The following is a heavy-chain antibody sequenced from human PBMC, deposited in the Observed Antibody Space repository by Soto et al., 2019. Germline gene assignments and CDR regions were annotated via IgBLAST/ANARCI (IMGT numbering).Heavy chain of an antibody. CDR3: ARGPDWGLGPSFFVY. D-gene: IGHD7-27*01. J-gene: IGHJ4*02. Sequence: GGSLRLSCAASGFAVSSNYMSWVRQAPGKGLEWVSVIYSGGSTYYADSVKGRFTISRHNSKNTLYLQMNSLRAEDPAVYYCARGPDWGLGPSFFVYWGQGTLVTVSS. V-gene: IGHV3-53*04. CDR1: GFAVSSNY. CDR2: IYSGGST.